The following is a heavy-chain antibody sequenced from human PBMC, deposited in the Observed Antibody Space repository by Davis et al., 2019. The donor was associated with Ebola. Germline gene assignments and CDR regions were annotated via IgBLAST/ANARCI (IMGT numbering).Heavy chain of an antibody. V-gene: IGHV3-7*03. Sequence: GESLKISCVASGFAFSSHWMDWVRQAPGKGLEWVANINQDGSEKYYVDSVKGRFTISRDNAKSSLYLLLNSLRAEDTAVYYCARALDYWGQGTLVTVSS. CDR1: GFAFSSHW. J-gene: IGHJ4*02. CDR3: ARALDY. CDR2: INQDGSEK.